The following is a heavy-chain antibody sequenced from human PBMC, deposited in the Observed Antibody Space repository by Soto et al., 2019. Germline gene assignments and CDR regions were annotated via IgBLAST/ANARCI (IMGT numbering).Heavy chain of an antibody. Sequence: GGSLRLSCAASGSSFSGSTLHWIRQAPGKGLEWVGQIKNKPNNYATDYAASVTGRITISRDDSKDTAYLQMDSLKSEDTAVYFCARQSSRWEDWFDPWGQGTQVTVSS. CDR1: GSSFSGST. D-gene: IGHD6-13*01. V-gene: IGHV3-73*01. J-gene: IGHJ5*02. CDR3: ARQSSRWEDWFDP. CDR2: IKNKPNNYAT.